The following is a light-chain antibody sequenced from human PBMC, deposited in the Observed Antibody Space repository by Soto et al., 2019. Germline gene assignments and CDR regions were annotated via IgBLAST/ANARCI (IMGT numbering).Light chain of an antibody. CDR1: QSISGY. CDR3: QQLHDYPIT. V-gene: IGKV1-39*01. J-gene: IGKJ5*01. CDR2: AAF. Sequence: DIQMTQSPSSLSASVGDRVTITCRASQSISGYLNWYQQKPGKAPKLLIYAAFSLQSGVPSRFSGSGSGTDFTLTISSLQPEDFATYYCQQLHDYPITFGQGTRLEI.